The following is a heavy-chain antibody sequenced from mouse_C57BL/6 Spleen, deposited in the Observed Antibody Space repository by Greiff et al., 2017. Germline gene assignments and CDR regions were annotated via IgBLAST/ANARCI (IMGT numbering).Heavy chain of an antibody. CDR1: GYTFTSYW. CDR3: ARFPYYYGSSEGYFDY. CDR2: INPSNGGT. D-gene: IGHD1-1*01. V-gene: IGHV1-53*01. Sequence: QVQLQQPGTELVKPGASVKLSCKASGYTFTSYWMHWVKQRPGQGLEWIGNINPSNGGTNYNERFKSKATLTVDKSSSTAYMQLSSRTSEDSAVYYCARFPYYYGSSEGYFDYWGQGTTLTVSS. J-gene: IGHJ2*01.